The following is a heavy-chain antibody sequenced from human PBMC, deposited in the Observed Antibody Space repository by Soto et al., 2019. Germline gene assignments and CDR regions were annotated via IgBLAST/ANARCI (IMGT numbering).Heavy chain of an antibody. CDR2: ISAYNGNT. Sequence: GASVKVSCKASGYTFTSYGISWVRQAPGQGLEWMGWISAYNGNTNYAQKLQGRVTMTTDTSTSTAYMELRSLRSDDTAVYYCARDTLGYCSGGSCHYWGQGTLVTVSS. V-gene: IGHV1-18*01. D-gene: IGHD2-15*01. CDR1: GYTFTSYG. CDR3: ARDTLGYCSGGSCHY. J-gene: IGHJ4*02.